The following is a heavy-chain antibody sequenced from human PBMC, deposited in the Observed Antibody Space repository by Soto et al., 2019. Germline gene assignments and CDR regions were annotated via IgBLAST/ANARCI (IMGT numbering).Heavy chain of an antibody. J-gene: IGHJ5*02. CDR3: ARGNVLRSLEWLLGGSVWFDP. V-gene: IGHV4-30-4*01. CDR2: IYYSGST. CDR1: GGSISSGDYY. Sequence: SETLSLTCTVSGGSISSGDYYWSWIRQPPGKGLEWIGYIYYSGSTYYNPSLKSRVTISVDTSKNQFSLKLSSVTAADTAVYYCARGNVLRSLEWLLGGSVWFDPWGQGTLVTVSS. D-gene: IGHD3-3*01.